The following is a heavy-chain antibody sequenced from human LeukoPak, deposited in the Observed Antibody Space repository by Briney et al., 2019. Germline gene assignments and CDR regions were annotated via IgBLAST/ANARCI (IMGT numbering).Heavy chain of an antibody. CDR2: IIPIFGTA. Sequence: SVKVSCKASRGTFSSYAISWVRQAPGQGLEWMGRIIPIFGTANYAQKFQGRVTITTDESTSTAYMELSSLRSEDTAVYYCARDRSYYDSSGFLDYWGQGTLVTVSS. J-gene: IGHJ4*02. CDR3: ARDRSYYDSSGFLDY. CDR1: RGTFSSYA. D-gene: IGHD3-22*01. V-gene: IGHV1-69*05.